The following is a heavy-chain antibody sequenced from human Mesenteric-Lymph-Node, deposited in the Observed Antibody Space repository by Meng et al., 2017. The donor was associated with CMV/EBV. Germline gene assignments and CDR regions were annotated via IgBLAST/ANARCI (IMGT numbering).Heavy chain of an antibody. CDR1: GFTFSSYA. J-gene: IGHJ4*02. V-gene: IGHV3-30*14. CDR3: ARRQYCTSISCTDY. CDR2: ISYDGSNK. Sequence: GESLKISCAASGFTFSSYAMHWVRQAPGKGLEWVAVISYDGSNKYYADSAKGRFTISRDNSKNTLYLQMNSLRAEDTAVYYCARRQYCTSISCTDYWGQGTLVTVSS. D-gene: IGHD2-2*01.